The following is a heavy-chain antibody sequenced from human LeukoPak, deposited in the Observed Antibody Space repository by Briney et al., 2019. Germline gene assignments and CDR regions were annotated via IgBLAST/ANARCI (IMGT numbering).Heavy chain of an antibody. V-gene: IGHV4-59*01. CDR1: GGSISSYY. CDR2: IYYSGST. J-gene: IGHJ4*02. Sequence: TSETLSLTCTVSGGSISSYYWSWIRQPPGKGLEWIGYIYYSGSTNYNPSLKSRVTISVDTSKNQFSLKLSSVTAADTAVYYCARVYSSGYYYLDYWGQGTLVTVSS. D-gene: IGHD3-22*01. CDR3: ARVYSSGYYYLDY.